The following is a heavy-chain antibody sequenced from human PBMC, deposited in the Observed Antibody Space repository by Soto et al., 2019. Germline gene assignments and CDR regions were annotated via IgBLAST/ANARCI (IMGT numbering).Heavy chain of an antibody. Sequence: QVQLVQSGAEVKKPGSSVKVSCKASGGTFSSYAISWVRQAPGQGLEWMGGIIPIFGTANYAQKFQGRVTITADESTSTAYMELSSLRSEDTAVHYCARVEFPGYSYGPQLYYYYGMDVWGQGTTVTVSS. V-gene: IGHV1-69*01. J-gene: IGHJ6*02. CDR2: IIPIFGTA. CDR3: ARVEFPGYSYGPQLYYYYGMDV. D-gene: IGHD5-18*01. CDR1: GGTFSSYA.